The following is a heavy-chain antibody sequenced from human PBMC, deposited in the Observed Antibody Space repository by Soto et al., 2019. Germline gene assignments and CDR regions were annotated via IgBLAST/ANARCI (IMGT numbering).Heavy chain of an antibody. CDR1: GYTFTSYD. D-gene: IGHD7-27*01. CDR3: TGGPPNWGFDS. V-gene: IGHV1-8*01. CDR2: MSPKTANT. Sequence: ASVKVSCKASGYTFTSYDINWVRQTAGQGLEWMGWMSPKTANTGYAQKFQDRVTMTRSTSISTAYMELSSLTSEDTAVYYCTGGPPNWGFDSWGQGTPVTVSS. J-gene: IGHJ5*01.